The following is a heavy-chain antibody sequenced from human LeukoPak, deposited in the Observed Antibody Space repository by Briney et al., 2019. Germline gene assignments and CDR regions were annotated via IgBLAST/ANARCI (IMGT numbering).Heavy chain of an antibody. CDR2: IYPGDSET. CDR1: GYSFISYW. CDR3: ARTRGGSYYEAYFDS. Sequence: GESLKISCKVSGYSFISYWIGWVRQMPGKGLEWMGIIYPGDSETTYSPSFQGQVTISADKSINTAYLQWSRLRASDTAMYYCARTRGGSYYEAYFDSWGQGTLVTVSS. D-gene: IGHD1-26*01. J-gene: IGHJ4*02. V-gene: IGHV5-51*01.